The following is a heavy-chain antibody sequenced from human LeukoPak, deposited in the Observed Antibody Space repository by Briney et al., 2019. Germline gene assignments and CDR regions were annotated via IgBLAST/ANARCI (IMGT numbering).Heavy chain of an antibody. CDR3: AKDRGSMWIHWGYFDY. D-gene: IGHD5-18*01. CDR1: GFTFDDYA. V-gene: IGHV3-43D*04. J-gene: IGHJ4*02. Sequence: GGSLRLSCAASGFTFDDYAMHWVRQAPGKGLEWVSLISWDGGSTYYADSVKGRFTISRDNSKNSLYLRMNSLRAEDTALYYCAKDRGSMWIHWGYFDYWGQGTLVTVSS. CDR2: ISWDGGST.